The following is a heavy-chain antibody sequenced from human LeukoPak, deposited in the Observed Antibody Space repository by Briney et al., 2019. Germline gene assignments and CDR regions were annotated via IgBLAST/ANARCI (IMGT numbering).Heavy chain of an antibody. D-gene: IGHD3-22*01. CDR1: GGSFSGYY. J-gene: IGHJ4*02. CDR3: ARGRRYYDSSGYPADY. V-gene: IGHV4-34*01. Sequence: SETLSLTCAVYGGSFSGYYWSWIRQPPGKGLEWTGEINHSGSTNYNPSLKSRVTISVDTSKNQFSLKLSSVTAADTAVYYCARGRRYYDSSGYPADYWGQGTLVTVSS. CDR2: INHSGST.